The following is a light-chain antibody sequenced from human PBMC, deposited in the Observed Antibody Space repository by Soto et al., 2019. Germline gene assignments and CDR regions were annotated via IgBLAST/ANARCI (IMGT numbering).Light chain of an antibody. J-gene: IGKJ4*01. V-gene: IGKV3-20*01. CDR1: RFVPGDT. Sequence: DIVLTQSPGTLSLSPGERATLSCRASRFVPGDTLVWYQQRPGQPPRLLVYAASTRATGIPDRFSGSGSGTDFTLTISRLEAEDSALYYCQQHYVSPPNFGGGPKVEI. CDR2: AAS. CDR3: QQHYVSPPN.